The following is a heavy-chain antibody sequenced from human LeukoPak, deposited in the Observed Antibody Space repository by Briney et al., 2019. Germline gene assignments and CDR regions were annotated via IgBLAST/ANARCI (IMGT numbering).Heavy chain of an antibody. Sequence: GRSLRLSCAASGFTFSSYAMHWVRQAPGKGLEWVAVISYDGSNKYYADSMKGRFTISRDNSKNTLYLQMNSLGAEDTAVYYCARDPPGGIGSYFDYWGQGTLVTVSS. J-gene: IGHJ4*02. V-gene: IGHV3-30*04. CDR1: GFTFSSYA. D-gene: IGHD3-16*01. CDR2: ISYDGSNK. CDR3: ARDPPGGIGSYFDY.